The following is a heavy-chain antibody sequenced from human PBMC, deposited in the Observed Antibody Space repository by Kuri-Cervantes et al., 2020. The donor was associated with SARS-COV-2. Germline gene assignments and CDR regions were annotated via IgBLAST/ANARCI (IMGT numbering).Heavy chain of an antibody. Sequence: ASVKVSCKVSGYTHTELSMHWVRQAPGKGLEWMGGFDPEDGETIYAQKFQGRVTITADESTSTAYMELSSLRSEDTAVYYCAREEVVVVPAAIWGRLYYYYYGMDGWARGTTVTVSS. CDR1: GYTHTELS. CDR3: AREEVVVVPAAIWGRLYYYYYGMDG. CDR2: FDPEDGET. D-gene: IGHD2-2*02. J-gene: IGHJ6*04. V-gene: IGHV1-24*01.